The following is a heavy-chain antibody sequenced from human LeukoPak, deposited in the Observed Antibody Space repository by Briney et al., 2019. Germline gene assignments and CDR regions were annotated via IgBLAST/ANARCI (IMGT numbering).Heavy chain of an antibody. D-gene: IGHD3-10*01. J-gene: IGHJ6*04. V-gene: IGHV4-34*01. Sequence: SETLSLTCAVYGGSFSGYYWSWIRQPPGKGLEWIGEINHSGSTNYNPSLKSRVTISVDTSKNQFSLKLSSVTAADTAVYYCATFTMVRGMDVWGKGTTVTISS. CDR1: GGSFSGYY. CDR2: INHSGST. CDR3: ATFTMVRGMDV.